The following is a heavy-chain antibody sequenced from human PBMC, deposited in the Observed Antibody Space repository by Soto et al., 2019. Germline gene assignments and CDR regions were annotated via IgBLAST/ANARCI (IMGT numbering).Heavy chain of an antibody. J-gene: IGHJ6*02. V-gene: IGHV5-51*01. CDR1: GYSFTSYW. D-gene: IGHD6-19*01. Sequence: GESLKISCKGSGYSFTSYWIGWVRQMPGKGLEWMGIIYPGDSYTRYSPSFQGQVTISADKSISTAYLQWSSLKASDTAMYYCARFREHISGWYHPYSDYYYYYGMDVWGQGTTVTVSS. CDR3: ARFREHISGWYHPYSDYYYYYGMDV. CDR2: IYPGDSYT.